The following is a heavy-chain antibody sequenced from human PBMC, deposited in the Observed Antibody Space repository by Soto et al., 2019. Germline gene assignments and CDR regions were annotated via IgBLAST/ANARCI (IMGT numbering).Heavy chain of an antibody. V-gene: IGHV4-39*01. CDR2: IYYSGST. J-gene: IGHJ4*02. D-gene: IGHD6-19*01. Sequence: QLQLQESGPGLVKPSETLSLTCTVSGGSISSSSYYWGWIRQPPGKGLEWIGSIYYSGSTYYNPSLKSRVTISVDTSKNQSSLKLSSVTAADTAVYYCARQGAYSSGWGDFDYWGQGTLVTVSS. CDR1: GGSISSSSYY. CDR3: ARQGAYSSGWGDFDY.